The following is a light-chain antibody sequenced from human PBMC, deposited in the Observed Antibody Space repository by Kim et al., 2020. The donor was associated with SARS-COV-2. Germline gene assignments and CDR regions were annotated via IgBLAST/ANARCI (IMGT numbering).Light chain of an antibody. CDR3: QQYQSYPYT. J-gene: IGKJ2*01. CDR2: DAS. Sequence: SASVGDRVTITCRASQSINNWLAWYQQQPGTVPKLLIYDASSLQSGVPPRFSGRGSGTEFTLTISSLQPDDFATYYCQQYQSYPYTFGQGTKLEI. CDR1: QSINNW. V-gene: IGKV1-5*01.